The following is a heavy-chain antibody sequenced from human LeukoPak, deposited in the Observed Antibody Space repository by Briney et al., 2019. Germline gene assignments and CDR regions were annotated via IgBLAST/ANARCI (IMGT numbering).Heavy chain of an antibody. CDR3: SKGGGGGITARPRSYYYYMDV. CDR1: GRSFSGYY. J-gene: IGHJ6*03. CDR2: INHSGST. V-gene: IGHV4-34*01. Sequence: PSETLSLTCAVYGRSFSGYYWSWIRQPPGKGLEWIGEINHSGSTNYNPSLKSRVTISVDTSKNQFSLKLSSVTAADTAVYYCSKGGGGGITARPRSYYYYMDVWGKGTTVTVSS. D-gene: IGHD6-6*01.